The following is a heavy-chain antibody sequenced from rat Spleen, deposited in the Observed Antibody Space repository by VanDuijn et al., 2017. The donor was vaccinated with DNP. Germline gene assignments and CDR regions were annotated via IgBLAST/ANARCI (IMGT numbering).Heavy chain of an antibody. D-gene: IGHD1-11*01. Sequence: EVQLQESGPGLVKPSQALSLTCSVTGYSITSNYWGWVRKFPGNKMEWMGYISYSGNTSYNPSLKSRISITRDTSKNQFFLQLNSVTTEDTATYYCARYRYSAWYFDFWGPGTMVTVSS. CDR3: ARYRYSAWYFDF. CDR2: ISYSGNT. CDR1: GYSITSNY. V-gene: IGHV3-1*01. J-gene: IGHJ1*01.